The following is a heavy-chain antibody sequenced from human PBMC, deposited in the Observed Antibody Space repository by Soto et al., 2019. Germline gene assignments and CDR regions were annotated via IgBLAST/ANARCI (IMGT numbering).Heavy chain of an antibody. Sequence: EVQLVESGAGLVKPGVSLRLSCAASGFTFSRYGMNWLRQAPGKGLEWVASISSSTRYVYYADSVKGRFSTSRDNAKNILYLEMYGLRTEDTAVYYCARDPSEGRVGNWFESWGQGTLVTVSS. V-gene: IGHV3-21*02. CDR2: ISSSTRYV. D-gene: IGHD2-2*01. CDR3: ARDPSEGRVGNWFES. J-gene: IGHJ5*01. CDR1: GFTFSRYG.